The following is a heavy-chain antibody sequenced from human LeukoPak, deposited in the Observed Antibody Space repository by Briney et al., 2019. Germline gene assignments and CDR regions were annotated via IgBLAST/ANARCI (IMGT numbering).Heavy chain of an antibody. D-gene: IGHD5-12*01. Sequence: SETLSLTCTVSGGSISSYYWSWIRQPPGKGLEWIGYIYYSGSTNYNPSLKSRVTTSVDTSKNQFSLKLSSVTAADTAVYYCAREGFDGGYRTFDYWGQGTLVTVSS. CDR1: GGSISSYY. V-gene: IGHV4-59*01. CDR3: AREGFDGGYRTFDY. CDR2: IYYSGST. J-gene: IGHJ4*02.